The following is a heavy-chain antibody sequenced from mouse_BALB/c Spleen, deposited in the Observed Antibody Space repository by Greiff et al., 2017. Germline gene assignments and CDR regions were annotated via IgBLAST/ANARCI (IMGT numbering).Heavy chain of an antibody. V-gene: IGHV10-1*02. D-gene: IGHD1-1*01. CDR2: IRSKSNNYAT. CDR1: GFTFNTYA. J-gene: IGHJ1*01. CDR3: VRLYYYGSGYFDV. Sequence: EVKLVESGGGLVQPKGSLKLSCAASGFTFNTYAMNWVRQAPGKGLEWVARIRSKSNNYATYYADSVKDRFTISRDDSQSMLYLQMNNLKTEDTAMYYCVRLYYYGSGYFDVWGAGTTVTVSS.